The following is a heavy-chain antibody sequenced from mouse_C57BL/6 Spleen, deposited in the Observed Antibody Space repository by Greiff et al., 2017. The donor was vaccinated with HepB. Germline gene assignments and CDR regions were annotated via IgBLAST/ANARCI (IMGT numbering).Heavy chain of an antibody. CDR2: INPSNGGT. CDR1: GYTFTSYW. V-gene: IGHV1-53*01. D-gene: IGHD1-3*01. CDR3: ARSGLYYYAMDY. Sequence: VQLQQSGTELVKPGASVKLSCKASGYTFTSYWMHWVKQRPGQGLEWIGNINPSNGGTNYNEKFKSKATLTVDKSSSTAYMQLSSLTSEDSAVYYCARSGLYYYAMDYWGQGTSVTVSS. J-gene: IGHJ4*01.